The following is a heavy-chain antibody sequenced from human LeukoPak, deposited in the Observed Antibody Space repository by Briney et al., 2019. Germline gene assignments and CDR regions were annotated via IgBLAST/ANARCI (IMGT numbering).Heavy chain of an antibody. V-gene: IGHV3-23*01. CDR2: ITYSGDST. CDR1: GFTFSSYA. Sequence: PGGSLRLSCAASGFTFSSYAMSWVRQAPGKGLEWVSGITYSGDSTDYADSVKGRFTISRDNSKNTLYLQMNSLRAEDTAVYYCARPLSGGYCSGGSCWYYGMDVWGQGTTVTVSS. CDR3: ARPLSGGYCSGGSCWYYGMDV. J-gene: IGHJ6*02. D-gene: IGHD2-15*01.